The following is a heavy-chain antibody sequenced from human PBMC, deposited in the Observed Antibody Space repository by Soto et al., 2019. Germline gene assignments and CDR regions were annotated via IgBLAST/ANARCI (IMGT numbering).Heavy chain of an antibody. D-gene: IGHD4-4*01. CDR1: GGTFSSYA. J-gene: IGHJ6*02. CDR2: IIPIFGTA. V-gene: IGHV1-69*06. Sequence: QVQLVQSGAGVKKPGSSVKVSCKASGGTFSSYAISWVRQAPGQGLEWMGGIIPIFGTANYAQKFQGRVTITADKSTSTAYMELSSLRSEDTAVYYCAREVQYPSTYYYYGMDVWGQGTTVTVSS. CDR3: AREVQYPSTYYYYGMDV.